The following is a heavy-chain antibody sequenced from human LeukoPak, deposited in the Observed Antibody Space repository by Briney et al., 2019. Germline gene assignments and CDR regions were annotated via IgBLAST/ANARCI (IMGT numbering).Heavy chain of an antibody. CDR3: ARVGDTAMAHTDPYYYYYMDV. Sequence: NPSETLSLTCTVSGYSISSGYYWGWIRQPPGKGLEWIGSIYHSGSTYYNPSLKSRVTISVDTSKNQFSLKLSSVTAADTAVYYCARVGDTAMAHTDPYYYYYMDVWGKGTTVTVSS. J-gene: IGHJ6*03. D-gene: IGHD5-18*01. CDR1: GYSISSGYY. V-gene: IGHV4-38-2*02. CDR2: IYHSGST.